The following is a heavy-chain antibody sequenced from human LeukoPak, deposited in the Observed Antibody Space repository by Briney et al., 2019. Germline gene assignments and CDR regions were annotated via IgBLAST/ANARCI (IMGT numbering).Heavy chain of an antibody. D-gene: IGHD6-13*01. CDR2: SSDSGGST. Sequence: VGSLSLSRALSGFASSIFVMSGVPGAPGEGVEWGLGSSDSGGSTYYAHSVKGQFTIYRDNSNNTLYVQMNSLRAEHTAVYYCAKDLDQQLAHFDYWGQGTLVTVSS. CDR3: AKDLDQQLAHFDY. J-gene: IGHJ4*02. V-gene: IGHV3-23*01. CDR1: GFASSIFV.